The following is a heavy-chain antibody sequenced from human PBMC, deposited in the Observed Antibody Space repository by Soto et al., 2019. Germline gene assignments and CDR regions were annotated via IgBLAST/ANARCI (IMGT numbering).Heavy chain of an antibody. D-gene: IGHD3-22*01. Sequence: LRLSCAASGFTFSSYAMSWVRQAPGKGLEWVSAISGSGGSTYYADSVKGRFTISRDNSKNTLYLQMNSLRAEDTAVYYCAKVLPEYYYDSSGYYALDYWGQGTLVTVSS. J-gene: IGHJ4*02. CDR1: GFTFSSYA. V-gene: IGHV3-23*01. CDR3: AKVLPEYYYDSSGYYALDY. CDR2: ISGSGGST.